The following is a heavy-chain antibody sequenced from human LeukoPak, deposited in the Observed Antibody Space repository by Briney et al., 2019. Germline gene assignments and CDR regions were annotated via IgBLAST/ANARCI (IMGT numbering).Heavy chain of an antibody. CDR1: GYSISSGYY. D-gene: IGHD4-17*01. J-gene: IGHJ5*02. V-gene: IGHV4-38-2*02. CDR2: IYHSGST. CDR3: ARGRYGDWGPRNWFDP. Sequence: SETLSLTCTVSGYSISSGYYWGWIRQPPGKGLEWIGSIYHSGSTYYNPSLKSRVTISVDTSKNQFSLKLSSLTAADTAVYYCARGRYGDWGPRNWFDPWGQGTLVTVSS.